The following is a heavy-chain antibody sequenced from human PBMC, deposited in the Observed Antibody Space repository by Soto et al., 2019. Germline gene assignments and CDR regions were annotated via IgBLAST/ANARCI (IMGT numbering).Heavy chain of an antibody. V-gene: IGHV3-15*05. J-gene: IGHJ4*02. CDR2: IRNNADGGTA. CDR3: STALRRDSTLGAY. Sequence: GGSLRLSCAASGFPFIDAWMTWVRQAPGKGLQWIGRIRNNADGGTADLAAPVRGRFSISRDDSKDTLYLHMNSLEIHDTAVYFCSTALRRDSTLGAYWGQGTLVTVSS. CDR1: GFPFIDAW. D-gene: IGHD3-16*01.